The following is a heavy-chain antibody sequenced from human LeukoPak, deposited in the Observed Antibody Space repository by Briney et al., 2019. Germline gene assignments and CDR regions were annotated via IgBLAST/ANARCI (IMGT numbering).Heavy chain of an antibody. J-gene: IGHJ4*02. CDR1: GGSISSGDHY. CDR2: IYYSGST. CDR3: ARGPPTPYCSSTSCYSDY. Sequence: PSQTLSLTCTVSGGSISSGDHYWSWIRQPPGKGLEWIGYIYYSGSTYYNPSLKSRVVISIDRSKNQFSLNLSSVTAADTAVYYCARGPPTPYCSSTSCYSDYWGQGTLVTVSS. V-gene: IGHV4-30-4*01. D-gene: IGHD2-2*02.